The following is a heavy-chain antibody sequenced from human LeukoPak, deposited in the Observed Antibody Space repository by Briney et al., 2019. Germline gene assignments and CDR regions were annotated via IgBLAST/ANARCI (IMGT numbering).Heavy chain of an antibody. CDR1: GGTFSSYA. CDR2: IIPIFGTA. J-gene: IGHJ4*02. CDR3: ARDHYYDSSGLLRI. Sequence: SVKVSCKASGGTFSSYAISWVRQAPGQGLEWMGRIIPIFGTANYAQKFQGRVTITTDESTSTAYMELSSLRSEDTAVYYCARDHYYDSSGLLRIWGQGTLVTVSS. D-gene: IGHD3-22*01. V-gene: IGHV1-69*05.